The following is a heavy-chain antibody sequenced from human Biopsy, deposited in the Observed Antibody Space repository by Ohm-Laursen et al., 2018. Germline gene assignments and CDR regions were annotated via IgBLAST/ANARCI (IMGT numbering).Heavy chain of an antibody. CDR2: IYDRGSTA. CDR1: GDSVSSGSFY. D-gene: IGHD6-19*01. Sequence: SETLSFTCTVSGDSVSSGSFYWTWIRQPPGQGLEYIGYIYDRGSTANYNPSLESRVTMSVDIPKNQFSLKLSSVTAADTAIYYCARGVRSSGWPYFDSWGQGTLVTVSS. V-gene: IGHV4-61*01. J-gene: IGHJ4*02. CDR3: ARGVRSSGWPYFDS.